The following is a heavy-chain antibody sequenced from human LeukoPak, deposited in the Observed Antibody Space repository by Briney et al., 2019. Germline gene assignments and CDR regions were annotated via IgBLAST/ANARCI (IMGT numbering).Heavy chain of an antibody. Sequence: GGSLRLSCAASGFTFSSYAMSWVRQAPGKGLEWVSAISGSGGSTYYAHSVKGRSTISRDNSKNTLYLQMNSLRAEDTAVYYCAVDTAMRYHYWGQGTLVTVSS. V-gene: IGHV3-23*01. CDR2: ISGSGGST. CDR3: AVDTAMRYHY. D-gene: IGHD5-18*01. CDR1: GFTFSSYA. J-gene: IGHJ4*02.